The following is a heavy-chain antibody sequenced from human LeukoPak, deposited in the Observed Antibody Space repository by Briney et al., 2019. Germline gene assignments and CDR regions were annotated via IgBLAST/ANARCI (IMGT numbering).Heavy chain of an antibody. CDR1: VVTFCDYW. CDR2: ISQDARAQ. CDR3: AGGAPDY. J-gene: IGHJ4*02. Sequence: RGSLRLSCAPSVVTFCDYWMSSVREAPGQGLEWVAKISQDARAQRSVATVKGRFTISRENAKTLLFLQMASLRAEDTAVYYCAGGAPDYSGPGTLVTVSS. V-gene: IGHV3-7*04.